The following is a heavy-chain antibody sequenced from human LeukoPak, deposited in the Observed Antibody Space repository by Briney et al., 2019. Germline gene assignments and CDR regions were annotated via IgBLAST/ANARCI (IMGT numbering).Heavy chain of an antibody. V-gene: IGHV3-7*01. Sequence: PGGSLRLSCASSGFTFSNYWMSWVRQAPGKGLEWVANIKEDGSEKDYVDSVKGRFTISRDNAKNSLYLQMNSLRAEDTAVYYCARDFENYYDTTGYYFHWGQGTLVTVSS. D-gene: IGHD3-22*01. CDR3: ARDFENYYDTTGYYFH. CDR1: GFTFSNYW. J-gene: IGHJ4*02. CDR2: IKEDGSEK.